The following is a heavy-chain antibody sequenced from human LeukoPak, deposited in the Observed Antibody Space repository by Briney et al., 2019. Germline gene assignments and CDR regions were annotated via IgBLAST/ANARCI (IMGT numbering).Heavy chain of an antibody. J-gene: IGHJ4*02. CDR3: AKADCCSTSCYAGY. D-gene: IGHD2-2*01. V-gene: IGHV3-9*03. CDR1: GFTFDDYA. CDR2: ISWNSGSI. Sequence: PGRSLRLSCAASGFTFDDYAMHWVRQAPGKGLEWVSGISWNSGSIGYADSVKGRFTISRDNAKNSLYLQMNGLRAEDMALYYCAKADCCSTSCYAGYWGQGTLVTVSS.